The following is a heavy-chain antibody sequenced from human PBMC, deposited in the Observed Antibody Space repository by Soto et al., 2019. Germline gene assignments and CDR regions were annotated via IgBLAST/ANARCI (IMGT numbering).Heavy chain of an antibody. Sequence: QITLKESGPTLVKRTQTLTLTCTFSGFSLSTTGVGVGWIRQPPGKALEWLALIFWDDDKRYSPSLKSRLTITKDTSKNQVVLTMTNMDPVDTATYYCASSTGYRIFDCWGQGTLVAVSS. D-gene: IGHD3-9*01. CDR1: GFSLSTTGVG. J-gene: IGHJ4*02. V-gene: IGHV2-5*02. CDR3: ASSTGYRIFDC. CDR2: IFWDDDK.